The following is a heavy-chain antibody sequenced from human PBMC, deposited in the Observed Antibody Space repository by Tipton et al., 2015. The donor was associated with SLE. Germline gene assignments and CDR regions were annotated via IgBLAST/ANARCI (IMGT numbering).Heavy chain of an antibody. CDR3: ARDSSGWLFDY. V-gene: IGHV3-21*01. D-gene: IGHD6-19*01. J-gene: IGHJ4*02. CDR1: GFMFSRYR. CDR2: ISSSSNYI. Sequence: SLRLSCAASGFMFSRYRMNWVRQAPGKGLEWVSSISSSSNYIYYADSMKGRFTISRDNAKNSLYLQMNSLRAEDTAVYYCARDSSGWLFDYWGQGTLLTVSS.